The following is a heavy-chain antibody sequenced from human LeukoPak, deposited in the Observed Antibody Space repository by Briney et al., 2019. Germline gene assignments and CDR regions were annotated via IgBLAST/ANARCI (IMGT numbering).Heavy chain of an antibody. D-gene: IGHD1-26*01. CDR2: INSDGSST. CDR1: GFTFSSYW. Sequence: GGSLRLSCAASGFTFSSYWMHWVRQAPGKGLVWVSRINSDGSSTSYADSVKGRFTISRDNAKNTLYLQMNSLRAEDTAVYYCAKAVSGSPNWFDPWGQGTLVTVSS. J-gene: IGHJ5*02. V-gene: IGHV3-74*01. CDR3: AKAVSGSPNWFDP.